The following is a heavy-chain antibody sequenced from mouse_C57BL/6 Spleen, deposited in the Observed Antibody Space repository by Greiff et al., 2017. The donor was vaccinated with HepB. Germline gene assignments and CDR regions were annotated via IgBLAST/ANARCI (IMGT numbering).Heavy chain of an antibody. CDR2: ISSGGSYT. CDR3: ARRGDWEGYYFDY. D-gene: IGHD4-1*01. V-gene: IGHV5-6*02. Sequence: EVKLMESGGDLVKPGGSLKLSCAASGFTFSSYGMSWVRQTPDKRLEWVATISSGGSYTYYPDSVKGRFTISRDNAKNTLYLQMSSLKSEDTAMYYCARRGDWEGYYFDYWGQGTTLTVSS. J-gene: IGHJ2*01. CDR1: GFTFSSYG.